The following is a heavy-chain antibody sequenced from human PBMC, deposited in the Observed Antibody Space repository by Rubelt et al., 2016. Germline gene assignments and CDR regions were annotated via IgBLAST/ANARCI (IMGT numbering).Heavy chain of an antibody. Sequence: QMQLQESGPGLVKSSETLSLRCIVSGGSISSTEYYWAWIRQTPGKGLEWIGSIDDSGKSDYNPSLTSRVTMSVDTSKKEFSLRRTSVTAADTAVYYCARDGRRIAAPQNFWFFDLWGRGTLVTVSS. V-gene: IGHV4-39*02. CDR2: IDDSGKS. CDR1: GGSISSTEYY. J-gene: IGHJ2*01. D-gene: IGHD6-13*01. CDR3: ARDGRRIAAPQNFWFFDL.